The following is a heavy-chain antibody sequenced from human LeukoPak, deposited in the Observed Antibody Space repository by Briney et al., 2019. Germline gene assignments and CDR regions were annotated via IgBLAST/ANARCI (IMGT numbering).Heavy chain of an antibody. V-gene: IGHV3-20*04. D-gene: IGHD2-21*02. Sequence: GGSLRLSCAASGFTFDDYGMSWVRQAPGKGLEWVSGINWNGGSTGYADSVKGRFTISRDNAKSSLYLQMNSLRAEDTALYYCARDRDVVVTAPDAFDIWGQGTMVTVSS. CDR1: GFTFDDYG. CDR2: INWNGGST. CDR3: ARDRDVVVTAPDAFDI. J-gene: IGHJ3*02.